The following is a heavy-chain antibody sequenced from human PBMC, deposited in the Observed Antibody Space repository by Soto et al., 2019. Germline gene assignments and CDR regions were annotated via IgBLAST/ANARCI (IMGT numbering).Heavy chain of an antibody. CDR2: IIPLFGKP. CDR1: GDIFSNYG. V-gene: IGHV1-69*13. D-gene: IGHD3-16*01. J-gene: IGHJ5*02. Sequence: GASVKVSCKASGDIFSNYGFSWVRQAPGQGLEWMGGIIPLFGKPSYAQKFQGRLIISADASTNRAYLDLYSLTTEDAGIYYCALFESDDDVWGSFRSWGQGTPVTVSS. CDR3: ALFESDDDVWGSFRS.